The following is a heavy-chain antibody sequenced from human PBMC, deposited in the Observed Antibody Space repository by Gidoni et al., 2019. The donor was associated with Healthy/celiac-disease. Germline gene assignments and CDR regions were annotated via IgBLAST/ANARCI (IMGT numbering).Heavy chain of an antibody. J-gene: IGHJ6*02. CDR3: ARFSTVTTSYYYGMDV. Sequence: QVQLVQSGAAVKKPGASVKVSCKASGYTFTGYYMHWVRQAPGQGLEWMGWINPNSGGTNYAQKFQGRVTMTRDTSISTAYMELSRLRSDDTAVYYCARFSTVTTSYYYGMDVWGQGTTVTVSS. D-gene: IGHD4-17*01. V-gene: IGHV1-2*02. CDR1: GYTFTGYY. CDR2: INPNSGGT.